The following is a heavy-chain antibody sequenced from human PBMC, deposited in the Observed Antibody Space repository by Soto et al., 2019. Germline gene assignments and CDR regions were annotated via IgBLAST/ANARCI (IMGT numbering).Heavy chain of an antibody. CDR2: IIPILGIA. CDR1: GGTFSSYT. Sequence: SVKVSCKASGGTFSSYTISWVRQAPGQGLEWMGRIIPILGIANYAQKFQGRVTITADKSTSTAYMEVSSLRSEDTAVYYCAREESDILGGGPAPMRVYYYYGMDVWGQ. J-gene: IGHJ6*02. V-gene: IGHV1-69*04. CDR3: AREESDILGGGPAPMRVYYYYGMDV. D-gene: IGHD3-9*01.